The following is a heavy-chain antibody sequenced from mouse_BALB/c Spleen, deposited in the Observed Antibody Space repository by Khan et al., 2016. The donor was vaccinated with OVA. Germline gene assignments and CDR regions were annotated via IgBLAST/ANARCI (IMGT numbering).Heavy chain of an antibody. V-gene: IGHV3-1*02. CDR3: TRTHKIKC. J-gene: IGHJ2*01. Sequence: EVQLQEPAPGLAQPSQSLPLTCTATGHSIPRGYGWNWLRQFPGNYLVCMGYIRYSGSTNYNSPFKSRIPITRDTSNNQFFMHLNSVTTEDKATYSCTRTHKIKCWGHGTTSTISS. CDR2: IRYSGST. CDR1: GHSIPRGYG.